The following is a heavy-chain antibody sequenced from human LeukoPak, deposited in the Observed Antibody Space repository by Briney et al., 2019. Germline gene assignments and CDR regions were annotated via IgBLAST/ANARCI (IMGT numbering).Heavy chain of an antibody. J-gene: IGHJ4*02. CDR3: AREGLDY. CDR1: GYTFTNYD. CDR2: MNPNSGNS. V-gene: IGHV1-8*01. Sequence: ASVKVSCKASGYTFTNYDINGVRQAPGQGLEGMGYMNPNSGNSAYAQKFQGRVTITTDASISTAYMELSGLRSEDTALYYCAREGLDYWGQGTLVTVSS.